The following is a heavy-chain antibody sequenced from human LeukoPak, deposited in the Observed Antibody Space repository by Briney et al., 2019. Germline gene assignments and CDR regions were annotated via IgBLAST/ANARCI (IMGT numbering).Heavy chain of an antibody. J-gene: IGHJ4*02. CDR2: IIPILGIA. CDR3: ARGAYSSLDGVDY. D-gene: IGHD6-6*01. Sequence: SVKVSCKASGGTFSSYAISWVRQAPGQGLEWMGRIIPILGIANYAQKFQGRVTITADKSTSTAYMELSSLKSEDTAVYYCARGAYSSLDGVDYWGQGTLVTVSS. V-gene: IGHV1-69*04. CDR1: GGTFSSYA.